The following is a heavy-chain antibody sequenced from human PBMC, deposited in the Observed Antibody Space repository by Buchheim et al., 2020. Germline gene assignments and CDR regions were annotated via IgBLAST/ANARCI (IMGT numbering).Heavy chain of an antibody. Sequence: QVQLVESGGGVVQPGRSLRLSCAASGFTFSSYGMHWVRQAPGKGLEWVAVISYDGSNKYYADSVKGRFTISRDNSKNTLYLQMNSLRAEDTAVYYCAKDKARYSSSWYYDYWGQGTL. J-gene: IGHJ4*02. CDR3: AKDKARYSSSWYYDY. CDR1: GFTFSSYG. CDR2: ISYDGSNK. D-gene: IGHD6-13*01. V-gene: IGHV3-30*18.